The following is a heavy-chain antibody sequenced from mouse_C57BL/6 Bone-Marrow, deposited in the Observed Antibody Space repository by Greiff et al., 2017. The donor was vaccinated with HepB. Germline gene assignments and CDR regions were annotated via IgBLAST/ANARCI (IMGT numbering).Heavy chain of an antibody. J-gene: IGHJ4*01. D-gene: IGHD1-2*01. Sequence: EVQLQQSGPELVKPGASVKISCKASGYTFTDYYMNWVKQSHGKSLEWIGDINPNNGGTSYNQKFKGKATLTVDKSSSTAYMELRSLTSEDSAVYVCARGGYYGAMDYWGQGTSVTVSS. CDR3: ARGGYYGAMDY. CDR1: GYTFTDYY. CDR2: INPNNGGT. V-gene: IGHV1-26*01.